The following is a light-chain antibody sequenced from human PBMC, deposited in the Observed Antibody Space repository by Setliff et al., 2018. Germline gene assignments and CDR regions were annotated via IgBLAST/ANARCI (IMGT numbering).Light chain of an antibody. CDR1: SRDVGAYNY. CDR3: CSYTGFSYV. CDR2: DVT. V-gene: IGLV2-11*01. J-gene: IGLJ1*01. Sequence: QPALTQPRSVSGSPGQSVTISCTGASRDVGAYNYVSWYQQHPGKVPKLMIYDVTKRPSGVPDRFSGSKSGNTASLTVSGLQAEDEADYYCCSYTGFSYVFGSGTKV.